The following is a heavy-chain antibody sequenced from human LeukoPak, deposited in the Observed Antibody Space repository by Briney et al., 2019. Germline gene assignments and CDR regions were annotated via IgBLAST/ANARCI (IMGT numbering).Heavy chain of an antibody. CDR1: GFTFTNYG. Sequence: PGGSLRLSCAASGFTFTNYGMHWVRQAPGKGLEWVAFIGYDGSNKYYADSVKGRFTVSRDKSKNTLYLQMNSLRTEDTAVYCCAKGLYYKDRSGYPAWGQGTLVTISS. J-gene: IGHJ5*02. CDR3: AKGLYYKDRSGYPA. D-gene: IGHD3-22*01. V-gene: IGHV3-30*02. CDR2: IGYDGSNK.